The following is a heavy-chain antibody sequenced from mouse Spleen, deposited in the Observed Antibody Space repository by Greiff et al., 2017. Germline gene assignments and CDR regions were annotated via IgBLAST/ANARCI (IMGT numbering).Heavy chain of an antibody. CDR1: GFTFSDYG. CDR3: ARTITTDWYFDV. J-gene: IGHJ1*01. D-gene: IGHD1-2*01. CDR2: ISSGSSTI. V-gene: IGHV5-17*01. Sequence: VQLKESGGGLVKPGGSLKLSCAASGFTFSDYGMHWVRQAPEKGLEWVAYISSGSSTIYYADTVKGRFTISRDNAKNTLFLQMTSLRSEDTAMYYCARTITTDWYFDVWGAGTTVTVSS.